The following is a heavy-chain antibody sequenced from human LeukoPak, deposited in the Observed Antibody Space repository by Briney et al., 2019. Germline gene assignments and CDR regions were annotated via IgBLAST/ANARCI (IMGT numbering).Heavy chain of an antibody. CDR1: GFTFISYL. Sequence: GGALRLSYAASGFTFISYLISWVRPAPGKGVEWVSAICDSGGSTYNADSVKGGFTISRDNSKNTLYLQMNSLRAEDTAVYYCAKPHMSTFGGIIVPDFDYWGQGTLVTASS. D-gene: IGHD3-16*02. CDR3: AKPHMSTFGGIIVPDFDY. J-gene: IGHJ4*02. V-gene: IGHV3-23*01. CDR2: ICDSGGST.